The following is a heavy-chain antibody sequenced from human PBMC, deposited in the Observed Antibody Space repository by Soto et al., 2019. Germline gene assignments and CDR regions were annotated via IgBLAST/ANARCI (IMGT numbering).Heavy chain of an antibody. J-gene: IGHJ6*02. Sequence: PWGSMRLSCVTSGFTFSDYYMNWIRQAPGKGLEWVSYISGSGSTIYYADSVKGRFTISRDSAKNSLYLQMNRLRAEDAAVYYCARLGRGTSKPKLPFYYYALDVWGQGTTVTVSS. CDR3: ARLGRGTSKPKLPFYYYALDV. V-gene: IGHV3-11*01. D-gene: IGHD3-16*01. CDR1: GFTFSDYY. CDR2: ISGSGSTI.